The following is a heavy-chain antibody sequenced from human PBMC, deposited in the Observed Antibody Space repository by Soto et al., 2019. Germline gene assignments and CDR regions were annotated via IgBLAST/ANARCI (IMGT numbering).Heavy chain of an antibody. CDR1: GMTFNRNG. D-gene: IGHD1-1*01. CDR3: ARDRSAGDYFYYGMDV. V-gene: IGHV3-33*01. Sequence: ALRLSCASSGMTFNRNGMHCVRQAPGKGLEWVAVIWYDGSKTAYSDSVKGRFTISRDNAKNTLYLQMNSVRDEDTAIYYCARDRSAGDYFYYGMDVWGQGTTVTVSS. J-gene: IGHJ6*02. CDR2: IWYDGSKT.